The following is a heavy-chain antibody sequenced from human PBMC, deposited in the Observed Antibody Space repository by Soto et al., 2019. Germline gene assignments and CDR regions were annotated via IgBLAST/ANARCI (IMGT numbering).Heavy chain of an antibody. CDR1: GGTMRTFY. Sequence: SETLSLTSPVSGGTMRTFYWIWIRQPPGKGLEWIGYVYSSGSTNYNPSLRRRVTMSVDTSKNQFSLKLTSVTAADTAVYYCARERRDDYKYYFDYWGQGTPVTVSS. CDR2: VYSSGST. D-gene: IGHD4-4*01. V-gene: IGHV4-59*01. CDR3: ARERRDDYKYYFDY. J-gene: IGHJ4*02.